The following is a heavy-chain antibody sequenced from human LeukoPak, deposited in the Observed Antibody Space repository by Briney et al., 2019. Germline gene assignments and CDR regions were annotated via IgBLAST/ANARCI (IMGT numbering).Heavy chain of an antibody. J-gene: IGHJ4*02. CDR1: DYSISRGYY. D-gene: IGHD2-21*01. CDR2: MYHSGST. Sequence: SETLSLSCTVSDYSISRGYYWGWIRQPPGKGLEWIGSMYHSGSTYYNPSLKSRVTISVDTSKNQFSLKLSSVTAADTAVYYCARECGGDCYRAFDYWGQGTLVTVSS. CDR3: ARECGGDCYRAFDY. V-gene: IGHV4-38-2*02.